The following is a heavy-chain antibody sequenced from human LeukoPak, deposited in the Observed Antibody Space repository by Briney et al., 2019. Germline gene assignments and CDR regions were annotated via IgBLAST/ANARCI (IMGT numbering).Heavy chain of an antibody. CDR3: ARRYDNTVYYGY. CDR2: IYPGDSDT. J-gene: IGHJ4*02. Sequence: GESLKISCKGSGYSSTSYWIGWVRQMPGKGLEWMGIIYPGDSDTRYSPSFQGQVTISADKSINTVYLQWRSLKASDTAMYYCARRYDNTVYYGYWGQVTLVTVSS. D-gene: IGHD3-22*01. V-gene: IGHV5-51*01. CDR1: GYSSTSYW.